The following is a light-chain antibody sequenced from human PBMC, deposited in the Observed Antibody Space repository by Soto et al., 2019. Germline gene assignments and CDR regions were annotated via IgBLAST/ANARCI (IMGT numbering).Light chain of an antibody. CDR1: QSVGTW. Sequence: DIQMTQSPSTLSASVGGIVTITCRASQSVGTWVAWYQQKPGKAPKLLIYGASNLESGVPSRFSGSGYGTEFTLTITTLQPDDFATYFCQQYNRNTWSFGPGTKVDIK. J-gene: IGKJ1*01. CDR3: QQYNRNTWS. V-gene: IGKV1-5*01. CDR2: GAS.